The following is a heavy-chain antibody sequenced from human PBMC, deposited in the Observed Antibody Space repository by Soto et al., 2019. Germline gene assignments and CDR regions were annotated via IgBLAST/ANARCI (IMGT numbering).Heavy chain of an antibody. Sequence: SETLSLTCTVSGGSISSGGYYWSWIRQHPGKGLEWIGYIYYSGSTYYNPSLKSRVTISVDTSKNQFSLKLSSVTAADTAVYYCARVGCYDGSGYNAFNIWGQGTRVT. D-gene: IGHD3-22*01. CDR3: ARVGCYDGSGYNAFNI. J-gene: IGHJ3*02. CDR1: GGSISSGGYY. V-gene: IGHV4-31*03. CDR2: IYYSGST.